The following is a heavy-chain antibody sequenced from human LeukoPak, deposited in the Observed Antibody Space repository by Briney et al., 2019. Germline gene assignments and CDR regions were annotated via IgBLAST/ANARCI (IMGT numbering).Heavy chain of an antibody. V-gene: IGHV4-31*03. Sequence: SQTLSLTCTVSGGPISSGGYYWSWIRQHPGKGLEWIGYIYYSGSTYYNPSLKSRVTISVDTSKNQFSLKLSSVTAADTAVYYCAKGGCTSTSCYFNCWGQGTLVTVSS. CDR1: GGPISSGGYY. CDR3: AKGGCTSTSCYFNC. J-gene: IGHJ4*02. CDR2: IYYSGST. D-gene: IGHD2-2*01.